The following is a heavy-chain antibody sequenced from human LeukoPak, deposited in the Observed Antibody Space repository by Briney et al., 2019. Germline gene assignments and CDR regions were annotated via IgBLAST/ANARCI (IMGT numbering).Heavy chain of an antibody. D-gene: IGHD5-18*01. CDR2: IYSGGST. CDR3: AREKLWTYYWYFDL. Sequence: GGSLRLSCAASGFTVSSNYMSWVRQAPGKGLEWVSVIYSGGSTYYADSVKGRFTISRDNSKNTLYLQMNSLRAEDTAVYYCAREKLWTYYWYFDLWGRGTLVTVSS. J-gene: IGHJ2*01. V-gene: IGHV3-53*01. CDR1: GFTVSSNY.